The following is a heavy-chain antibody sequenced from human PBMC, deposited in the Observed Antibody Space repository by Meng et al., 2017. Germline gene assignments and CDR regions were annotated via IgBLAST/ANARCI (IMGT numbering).Heavy chain of an antibody. V-gene: IGHV1-69*02. CDR1: GGPFSSYT. J-gene: IGHJ4*02. D-gene: IGHD2-2*01. CDR2: IIPILGIA. Sequence: HLVASGAKVKKPGCSVKVSCKASGGPFSSYTFSWVRQAPGQGLEWMGRIIPILGIANYAQKFQGRVTITADKSTSTAYMELSSLRSEDTAVYYCARVGTTDAFWGQGTLVTVSS. CDR3: ARVGTTDAF.